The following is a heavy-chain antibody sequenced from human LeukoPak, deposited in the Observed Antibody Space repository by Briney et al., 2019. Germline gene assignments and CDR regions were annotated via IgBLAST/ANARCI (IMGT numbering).Heavy chain of an antibody. Sequence: PSETLSLTCTVSGGSISSYYWSWIRQPPEKGLEWIGYVSHSGDTNYNPSLKSRVTMSVDTSKNQFSLKLSSVTAADTAVYYCAREGPVSSRFGVVTLYYYYMDVWGKGTTVTVSS. CDR1: GGSISSYY. CDR2: VSHSGDT. V-gene: IGHV4-59*12. D-gene: IGHD3-3*01. CDR3: AREGPVSSRFGVVTLYYYYMDV. J-gene: IGHJ6*03.